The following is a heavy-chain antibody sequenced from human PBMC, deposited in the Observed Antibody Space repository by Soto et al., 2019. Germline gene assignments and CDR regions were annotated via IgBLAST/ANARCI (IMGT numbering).Heavy chain of an antibody. CDR1: GFSLSTSGVG. D-gene: IGHD2-2*01. Sequence: SGPTLVNPTQTLTLTCTFSGFSLSTSGVGVGWIRQPPGKALEWLALIYWNDDKRYSPSLKSRITITKDTSKNQVVLTMTNMDPVDTDTYYCAHILPAANGRLEYFQHWGQGTLVTVSP. CDR2: IYWNDDK. V-gene: IGHV2-5*01. J-gene: IGHJ1*01. CDR3: AHILPAANGRLEYFQH.